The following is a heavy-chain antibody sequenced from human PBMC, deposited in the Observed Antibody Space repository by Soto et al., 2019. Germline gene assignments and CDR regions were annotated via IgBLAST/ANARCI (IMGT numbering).Heavy chain of an antibody. J-gene: IGHJ4*02. D-gene: IGHD4-4*01. CDR2: VYYGGT. V-gene: IGHV4-59*01. Sequence: SETLSLTCTVSGGSMISNYWSLIRQSPAKGLEWIGFVYYGGTNYNPSFESRVTMSVDTPKKQFSLELSDVTAADTAVYYCVSYRGAFYFDHWGQGTLVTVSS. CDR3: VSYRGAFYFDH. CDR1: GGSMISNY.